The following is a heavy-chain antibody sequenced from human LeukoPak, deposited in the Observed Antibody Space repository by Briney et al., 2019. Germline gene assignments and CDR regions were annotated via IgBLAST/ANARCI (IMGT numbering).Heavy chain of an antibody. CDR2: IYYTRST. Sequence: LSLTCSVSGGSITTNNYYWGWIRQPPGKGLEWIGSIYYTRSTYDNPSLKSRVTISADTSEHQFSLKLSSVTAADTAIYYCARQFGYSYGHFDYWGQGTLVTVPS. CDR1: GGSITTNNYY. D-gene: IGHD5-18*01. J-gene: IGHJ4*02. CDR3: ARQFGYSYGHFDY. V-gene: IGHV4-39*01.